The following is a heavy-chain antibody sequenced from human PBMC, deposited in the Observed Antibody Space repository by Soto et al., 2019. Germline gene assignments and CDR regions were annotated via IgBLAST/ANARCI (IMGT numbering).Heavy chain of an antibody. CDR1: GGSISSGGYY. V-gene: IGHV4-31*03. Sequence: SETLSLTCTVSGGSISSGGYYWTWIRQHPVRGLEWIGYIYKSGSTYYNPSLKSRVTISLDTSKNQFSLKLSSVTAADTAVYYCARGDTVTKYYFDYWGQGTLVTVSS. CDR2: IYKSGST. CDR3: ARGDTVTKYYFDY. J-gene: IGHJ4*02. D-gene: IGHD1-1*01.